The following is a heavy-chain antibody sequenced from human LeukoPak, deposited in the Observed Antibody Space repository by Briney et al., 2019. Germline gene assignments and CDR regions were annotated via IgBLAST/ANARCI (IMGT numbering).Heavy chain of an antibody. CDR1: GFTFSDYY. CDR3: ARERIVYYDSSGYSDY. D-gene: IGHD3-22*01. J-gene: IGHJ4*02. V-gene: IGHV3-11*04. Sequence: GGSLRLSCAASGFTFSDYYMSWVRQAPGKGVEWVSYISSSGSTIYYADSVKGRFTISRDNAKNSLYLQMNSLRAEDTAVYYCARERIVYYDSSGYSDYWGQGTLVTVSS. CDR2: ISSSGSTI.